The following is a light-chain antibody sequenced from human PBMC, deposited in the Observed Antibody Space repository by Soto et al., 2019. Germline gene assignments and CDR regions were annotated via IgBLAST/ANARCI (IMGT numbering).Light chain of an antibody. CDR1: QSINNN. CDR3: QQYNNRPPDT. V-gene: IGKV3-15*01. CDR2: GAP. J-gene: IGKJ2*01. Sequence: EIVMTQSPATLSVSPGERATLSCRASQSINNNLAWYQQKPGQAPRLLVYGAPTRAAGIPARFSGSGSGTEFSLTISSLQSEDCAVYYCQQYNNRPPDTFGQGTKLEIK.